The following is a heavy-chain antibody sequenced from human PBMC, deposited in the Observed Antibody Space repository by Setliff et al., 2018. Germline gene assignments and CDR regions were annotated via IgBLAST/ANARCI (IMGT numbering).Heavy chain of an antibody. D-gene: IGHD3-10*01. CDR2: MYYSGST. CDR1: GGSISSGSYY. Sequence: KPSETLSLTCSVSGGSISSGSYYWGWIRQSPGKGLEWIGSMYYSGSTYYNPSLKGRVTLXXXTTXXXXXXXXXXXXXAXXAVYFCARHLLVQGTYHFDYWGQGSPVTVSS. J-gene: IGHJ4*02. V-gene: IGHV4-39*01. CDR3: ARHLLVQGTYHFDY.